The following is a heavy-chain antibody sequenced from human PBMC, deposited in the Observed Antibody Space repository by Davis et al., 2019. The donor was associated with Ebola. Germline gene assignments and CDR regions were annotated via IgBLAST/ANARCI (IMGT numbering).Heavy chain of an antibody. Sequence: PGGSLRLSCTVSGGSISSYYWSWIRQPPGKGLEWFGYIYYSGSTNYNPSLKRRVTISVDTSKNQFSLKLSSVTAADTAVYYCARSYDFWSGYYYVWGKGTTVTVSS. J-gene: IGHJ6*04. D-gene: IGHD3-3*01. V-gene: IGHV4-59*01. CDR1: GGSISSYY. CDR2: IYYSGST. CDR3: ARSYDFWSGYYYV.